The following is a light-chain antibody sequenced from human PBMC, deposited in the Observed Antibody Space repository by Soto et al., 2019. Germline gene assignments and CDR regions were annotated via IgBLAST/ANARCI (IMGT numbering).Light chain of an antibody. V-gene: IGKV1-5*01. CDR3: QQYDSSWT. CDR2: DAS. Sequence: DIHMTHSPSTLSASIGDRVTITCRARQSISGWLAWYQQKPGKAPKLLIYDASSLESGVPSRFSGSGSGTEFTLTISSLQPDDFATYYCQQYDSSWTLGQGTKVDI. CDR1: QSISGW. J-gene: IGKJ1*01.